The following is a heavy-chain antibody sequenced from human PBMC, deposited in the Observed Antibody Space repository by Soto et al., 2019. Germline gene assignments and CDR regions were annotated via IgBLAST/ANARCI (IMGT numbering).Heavy chain of an antibody. D-gene: IGHD6-19*01. V-gene: IGHV1-3*05. CDR3: AGAVAVPPAFAF. J-gene: IGHJ4*02. CDR1: GYTFTGYA. Sequence: QVQLVQSGAEEKKPGASVKVSCKASGYTFTGYAMHWVRQAPGHRLEWMGWINAGNGNTKYSQKFQGRVTITRDTPASTAYRALSGLRSEDTAVYYCAGAVAVPPAFAFWGQGTLVTASS. CDR2: INAGNGNT.